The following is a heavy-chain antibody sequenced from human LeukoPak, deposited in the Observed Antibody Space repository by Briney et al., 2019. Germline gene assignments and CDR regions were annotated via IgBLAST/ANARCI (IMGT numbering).Heavy chain of an antibody. D-gene: IGHD5-12*01. CDR3: AKGASDIVATYYYYGMDV. CDR1: GFTFSSYS. V-gene: IGHV3-21*01. CDR2: ISSSSSYI. J-gene: IGHJ6*04. Sequence: AGGSLRLSCAASGFTFSSYSMNWVRQAPGKGLEWVSSISSSSSYIYYPDSVKGRFTISRDNAKNSLYLQMNSLRAGDTAVYYCAKGASDIVATYYYYGMDVWGKGTTVTVAS.